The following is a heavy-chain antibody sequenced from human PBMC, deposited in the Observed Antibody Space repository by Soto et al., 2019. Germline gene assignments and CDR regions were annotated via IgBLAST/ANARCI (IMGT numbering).Heavy chain of an antibody. J-gene: IGHJ4*02. D-gene: IGHD2-21*02. Sequence: QITLKESGPTLVKPTQTLTLTCTFSGFSLSTSGVGVGWIRQPPGKALEWLALIYWDDDKRYSPSLKSRLTITTHTSKTQVILTMPNMDPVDTATYYCAHTPPYCGGDCTLDYWGQGTLVTVSS. V-gene: IGHV2-5*02. CDR2: IYWDDDK. CDR1: GFSLSTSGVG. CDR3: AHTPPYCGGDCTLDY.